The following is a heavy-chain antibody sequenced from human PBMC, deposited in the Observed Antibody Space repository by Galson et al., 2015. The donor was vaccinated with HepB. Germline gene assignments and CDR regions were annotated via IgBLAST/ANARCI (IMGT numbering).Heavy chain of an antibody. CDR3: ARAFHYGDYELDWFDP. CDR1: GFTFSSYW. J-gene: IGHJ5*02. D-gene: IGHD4-17*01. Sequence: SLRLSCAASGFTFSSYWMHWVRQAPGKGLVWVSRINSDGSSTSYADSVKGRFTISRDNAKNTLYLQMNSLRAEDTAVYYCARAFHYGDYELDWFDPWGQGTLVTVSS. CDR2: INSDGSST. V-gene: IGHV3-74*01.